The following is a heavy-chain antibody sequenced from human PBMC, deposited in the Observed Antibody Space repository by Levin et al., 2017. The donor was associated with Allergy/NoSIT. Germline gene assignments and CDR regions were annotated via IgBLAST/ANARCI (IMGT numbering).Heavy chain of an antibody. CDR3: ARGRRKYDY. CDR1: GGSFSGYY. Sequence: SETLSLTCAVYGGSFSGYYWSWIRQPPGKGLEWIGEINHSGSTNYNPSLKSRVTISVDTSKNQFSLKLSSVTAADTAVYSCARGRRKYDYWGQGTLVTVSS. D-gene: IGHD1-14*01. CDR2: INHSGST. J-gene: IGHJ4*02. V-gene: IGHV4-34*01.